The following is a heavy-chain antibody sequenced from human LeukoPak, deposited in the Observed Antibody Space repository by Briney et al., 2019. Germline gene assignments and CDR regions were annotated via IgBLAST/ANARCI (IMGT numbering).Heavy chain of an antibody. D-gene: IGHD5-12*01. Sequence: SETLSLTCSASGASIRDSSYYWALIRQPPGKGLEWIGSIYYSGSTYYNPSLQSRLTMSVDTSKNQFALNLRSVTAADTAIYYCARQVATIYHGFDIWGQGTMITISS. CDR3: ARQVATIYHGFDI. CDR1: GASIRDSSYY. V-gene: IGHV4-39*01. CDR2: IYYSGST. J-gene: IGHJ3*02.